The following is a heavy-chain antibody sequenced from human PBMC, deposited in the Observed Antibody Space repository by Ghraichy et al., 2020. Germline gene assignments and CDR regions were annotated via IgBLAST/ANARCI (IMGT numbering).Heavy chain of an antibody. D-gene: IGHD6-19*01. J-gene: IGHJ6*02. Sequence: GGSLRLSCVASGLMFSPNTMNWVRQAPGKGLEWVSSISSSTRYIYYADSVKGRFTISRDNAQNSLYLQMNSLRAEDTAVYYCSRGGGAGTPVLYNMVVWGLGMTVIV. CDR1: GLMFSPNT. CDR3: SRGGGAGTPVLYNMVV. V-gene: IGHV3-21*01. CDR2: ISSSTRYI.